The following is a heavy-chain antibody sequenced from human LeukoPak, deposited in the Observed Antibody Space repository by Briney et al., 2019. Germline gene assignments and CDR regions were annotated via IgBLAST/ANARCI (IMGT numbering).Heavy chain of an antibody. D-gene: IGHD1-26*01. V-gene: IGHV1-69*13. Sequence: SVKVSCKASGGTFSSYAISWVRQAPGQGLEWMGGIIPIFGTANYAQKYQGRVTITEDESTSTAYMELSSLRSEDTAVYYCARGPVGATGSYYFDYWGQGTLVTVSS. CDR2: IIPIFGTA. CDR3: ARGPVGATGSYYFDY. J-gene: IGHJ4*02. CDR1: GGTFSSYA.